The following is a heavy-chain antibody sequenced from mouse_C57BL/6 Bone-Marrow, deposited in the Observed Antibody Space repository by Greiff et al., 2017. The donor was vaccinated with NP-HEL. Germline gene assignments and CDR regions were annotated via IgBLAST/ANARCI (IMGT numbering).Heavy chain of an antibody. J-gene: IGHJ2*01. CDR3: ARRADYYGSSLDY. CDR2: IYPGSGNT. CDR1: GYTFTDYY. V-gene: IGHV1-76*01. Sequence: VQLQQSGAELVRPGASVKLSCKASGYTFTDYYINWVKQRPGQGLEWIARIYPGSGNTYYNEKFKGKATLTAEKSSSTAYMQLSSLTSEDSAVYFCARRADYYGSSLDYWGQGTTLTVSS. D-gene: IGHD1-1*01.